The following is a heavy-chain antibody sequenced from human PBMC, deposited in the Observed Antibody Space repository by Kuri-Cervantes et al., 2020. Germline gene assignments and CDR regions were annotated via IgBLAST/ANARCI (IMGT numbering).Heavy chain of an antibody. J-gene: IGHJ4*02. D-gene: IGHD1-26*01. CDR3: ARRAAYRHRCYFDY. Sequence: ASVKVSCKASGGTFSSYAISWVRQAPGQGLEWMGWISAYNGNTNYAQKLQGRVTMTTDTSTSTAYMELRSLRSDDTAVYYCARRAAYRHRCYFDYWGQGTLVTVSS. CDR2: ISAYNGNT. CDR1: GGTFSSYA. V-gene: IGHV1-18*01.